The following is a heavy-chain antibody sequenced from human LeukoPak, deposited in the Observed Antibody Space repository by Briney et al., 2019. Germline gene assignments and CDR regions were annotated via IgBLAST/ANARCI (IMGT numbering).Heavy chain of an antibody. CDR2: INPNSGGT. D-gene: IGHD3-16*01. CDR1: GYSLTEYY. CDR3: PRADRLHGGPYLIGP. V-gene: IGHV1-2*02. Sequence: ASVKVSCKTSGYSLTEYYMHWVRQAAGQRLEWMGWINPNSGGTSSAQKFQGRVTMTRDTSITTVYMEANWLTSDDTAMYYCPRADRLHGGPYLIGPWGQGTLVTVSS. J-gene: IGHJ5*02.